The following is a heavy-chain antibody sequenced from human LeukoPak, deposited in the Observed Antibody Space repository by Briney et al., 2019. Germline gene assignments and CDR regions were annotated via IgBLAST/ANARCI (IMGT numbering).Heavy chain of an antibody. CDR2: IKQDGSEK. V-gene: IGHV3-7*03. CDR1: GFTFSNYW. J-gene: IGHJ4*02. D-gene: IGHD3-22*01. CDR3: AKEVGYDSSGYDDF. Sequence: GGSLRLSCAASGFTFSNYWMSWVRQAPGKGLEWVADIKQDGSEKYYVDSVKGRFTISRDNSKNTLYLQMNSLRAEDTALYYCAKEVGYDSSGYDDFWGQGTLVTVSS.